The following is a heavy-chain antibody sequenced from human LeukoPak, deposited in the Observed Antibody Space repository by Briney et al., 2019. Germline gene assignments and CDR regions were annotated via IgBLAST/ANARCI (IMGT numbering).Heavy chain of an antibody. CDR2: IYSGGST. J-gene: IGHJ4*02. D-gene: IGHD6-13*01. CDR1: GFTVSSNY. CDR3: ARDLGIAAAGIRALDY. Sequence: GGSLRLSCAASGFTVSSNYMSWVRQAPGKGLEWVSVIYSGGSTYYPDSVKGRFTISRDKSKNTLYLQMNSLRAEDTAVYYCARDLGIAAAGIRALDYWGQGTLVTVSS. V-gene: IGHV3-66*01.